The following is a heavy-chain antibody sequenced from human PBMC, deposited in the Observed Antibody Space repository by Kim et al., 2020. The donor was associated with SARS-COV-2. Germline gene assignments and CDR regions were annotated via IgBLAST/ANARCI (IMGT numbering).Heavy chain of an antibody. D-gene: IGHD4-17*01. V-gene: IGHV4-30-2*01. Sequence: TYYNPSLKSRVTISVDRSKNQFSLKLSSVTAADTAVYYCARSDYGYTFDYWGQGTLVTVSS. CDR3: ARSDYGYTFDY. CDR2: T. J-gene: IGHJ4*02.